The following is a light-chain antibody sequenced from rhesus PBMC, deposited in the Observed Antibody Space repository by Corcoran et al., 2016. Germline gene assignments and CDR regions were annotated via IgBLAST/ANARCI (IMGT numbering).Light chain of an antibody. Sequence: QVILTQSPATLSLSPGERATLSCRASQSVSSYLAWYQQKPGQAPRLPIDGASSRANGIPDRFSGTGTGTECTLTISSLVPEDVGVYHCYQHSSGWTFGQGTKVEIK. V-gene: IGKV3-10*01. J-gene: IGKJ1*01. CDR2: GAS. CDR3: YQHSSGWT. CDR1: QSVSSY.